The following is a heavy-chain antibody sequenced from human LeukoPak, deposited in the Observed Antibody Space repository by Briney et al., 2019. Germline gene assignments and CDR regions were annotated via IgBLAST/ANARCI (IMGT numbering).Heavy chain of an antibody. D-gene: IGHD3-10*01. Sequence: PGGSLRLSCAASGFTFSDYGMHWVRQAPGKGLEYVSFSSNGVSTYYANSVKGRFTISRDNSKNTLYLQMGSLRAEDMAVYYCARDFFYGSGGGVWGQGTTVTVSS. J-gene: IGHJ6*02. CDR2: SSNGVST. V-gene: IGHV3-64*01. CDR1: GFTFSDYG. CDR3: ARDFFYGSGGGV.